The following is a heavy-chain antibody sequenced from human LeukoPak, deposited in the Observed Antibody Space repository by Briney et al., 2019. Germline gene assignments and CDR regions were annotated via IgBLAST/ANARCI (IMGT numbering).Heavy chain of an antibody. CDR1: GFTFSGSA. V-gene: IGHV3-73*01. CDR2: IRSKANDHAT. J-gene: IGHJ4*02. Sequence: PGGSLRLSCAGSGFTFSGSAMHWVRQSPGKGLEWVGRIRSKANDHATAYAASVRGRFTTSRDDSENTAYLQMNSLKTEDTAIYYCTRRLMTTVNDYWGQGTLVTVSS. D-gene: IGHD4-17*01. CDR3: TRRLMTTVNDY.